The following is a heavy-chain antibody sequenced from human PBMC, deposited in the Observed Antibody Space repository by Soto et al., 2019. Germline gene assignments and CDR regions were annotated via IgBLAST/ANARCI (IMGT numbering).Heavy chain of an antibody. CDR2: IFHTGTT. Sequence: QVQLQESGSGLVKPSETLSLTCTVSGGSVSSGNYYWSWIRQPPGKGLEWIGYIFHTGTTHYNPSLKSRVTSSLDTSMNQFSLKLSSVTPADTAVYYCTRAPVSGSYCFDFWGQGTPVTVSS. V-gene: IGHV4-61*01. J-gene: IGHJ4*02. CDR1: GGSVSSGNYY. CDR3: TRAPVSGSYCFDF. D-gene: IGHD1-26*01.